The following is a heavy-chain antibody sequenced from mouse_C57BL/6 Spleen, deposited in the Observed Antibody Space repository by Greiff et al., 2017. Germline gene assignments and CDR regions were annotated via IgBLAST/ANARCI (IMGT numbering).Heavy chain of an antibody. CDR1: GYTFTDYE. CDR2: IDPETGGT. V-gene: IGHV1-15*01. Sequence: VKLQQSGAELVRPGASVTLSCKASGYTFTDYEMHWVKQTPVHGLEWIGAIDPETGGTAYNQKFKGKAILTADKSSSTAYMELRSLTSEDSAVYYCTREGPYFDYWGQGTTLTVSS. CDR3: TREGPYFDY. D-gene: IGHD3-3*01. J-gene: IGHJ2*01.